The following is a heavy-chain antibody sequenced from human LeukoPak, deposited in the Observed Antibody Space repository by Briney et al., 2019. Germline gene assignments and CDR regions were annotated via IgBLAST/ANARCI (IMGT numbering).Heavy chain of an antibody. V-gene: IGHV3-7*01. J-gene: IGHJ3*02. CDR1: GFTFSRYW. CDR3: GKEHGPGSTYGFDI. Sequence: PGGSLRLSCAASGFTFSRYWMSWVRQAPGKGLEWVSKIKQDGSEKYYVDSVKGRFTISRAKAKNSLYLQMNNLRAEDTAVYYCGKEHGPGSTYGFDIWGQGTMVTVSS. D-gene: IGHD3-10*01. CDR2: IKQDGSEK.